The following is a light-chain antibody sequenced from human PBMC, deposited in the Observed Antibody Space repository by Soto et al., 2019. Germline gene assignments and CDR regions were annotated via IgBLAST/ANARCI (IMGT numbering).Light chain of an antibody. Sequence: DIVMTQSPDSLAVSLGERAAINCKSSQSVLHSSNNKNYLAWYQQKPRQPPKLLIYWASTRESGVPDRFSGCGSGTDFTLTISSLQAEDVAVYYCQQYYSSWTFGQGTKVEIK. CDR2: WAS. V-gene: IGKV4-1*01. CDR3: QQYYSSWT. J-gene: IGKJ1*01. CDR1: QSVLHSSNNKNY.